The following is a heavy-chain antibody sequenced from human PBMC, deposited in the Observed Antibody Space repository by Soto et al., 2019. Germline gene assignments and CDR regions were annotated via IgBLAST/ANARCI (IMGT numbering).Heavy chain of an antibody. CDR1: GFSFSSYA. J-gene: IGHJ4*02. Sequence: GGSLRLSCAASGFSFSSYAMSWVRQDPGKGLEWVSAISGSGASTYYADSVKGRFTISRDNSKNTLYLQMNSLRAEDTAVYYCAHFDWFIDYWGQGTLVTVSS. V-gene: IGHV3-23*01. CDR2: ISGSGAST. CDR3: AHFDWFIDY. D-gene: IGHD3-9*01.